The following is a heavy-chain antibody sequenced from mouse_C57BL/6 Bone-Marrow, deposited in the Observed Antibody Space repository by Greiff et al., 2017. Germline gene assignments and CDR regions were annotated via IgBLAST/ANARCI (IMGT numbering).Heavy chain of an antibody. CDR3: ARAPLLLRYSAWFAY. D-gene: IGHD1-1*01. V-gene: IGHV1-82*01. Sequence: VHLVESGPELVKPGASVKISCKASGYAFSSSWMNWVKQRPGKGLEWIGRIYPGDGDTNYNGKFKGKAALTSDKSSSTPYMQLSSLTSEDSAVYFCARAPLLLRYSAWFAYWGQGTLVTVSA. J-gene: IGHJ3*01. CDR2: IYPGDGDT. CDR1: GYAFSSSW.